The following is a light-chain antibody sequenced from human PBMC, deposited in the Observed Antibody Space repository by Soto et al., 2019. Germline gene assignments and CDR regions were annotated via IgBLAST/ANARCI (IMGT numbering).Light chain of an antibody. CDR2: DID. Sequence: QAVVTQPPSVSAAPGQKVTISCSGSNSNIGGNYVSWYRQLPGTAPELVIYDIDKRPSEIPDRFSGSKPGTSGNLAITGLQTGDEAEYYCRTCDDSLNAVIFGGGTKQTVL. CDR1: NSNIGGNY. V-gene: IGLV1-51*01. J-gene: IGLJ2*01. CDR3: RTCDDSLNAVI.